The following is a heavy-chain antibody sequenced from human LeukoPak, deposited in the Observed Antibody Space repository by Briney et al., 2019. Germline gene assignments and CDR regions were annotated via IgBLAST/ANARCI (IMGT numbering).Heavy chain of an antibody. Sequence: GGSLRLSCAASGFTFSSYWMGWVRQAPGKGLEWVAVISYDGSNKYYADSVKGRFTISRDNSKNMLYLQMNSLRAEDTAVYYCARDRVVPAANNYGMDVWGQGTTVTVSS. D-gene: IGHD2-2*01. J-gene: IGHJ6*02. CDR2: ISYDGSNK. CDR3: ARDRVVPAANNYGMDV. CDR1: GFTFSSYW. V-gene: IGHV3-30-3*01.